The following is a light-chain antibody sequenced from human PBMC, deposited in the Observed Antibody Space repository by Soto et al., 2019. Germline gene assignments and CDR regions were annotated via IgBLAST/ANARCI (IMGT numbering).Light chain of an antibody. CDR1: QTVSSSY. CDR2: GAS. J-gene: IGKJ1*01. V-gene: IGKV3-20*01. CDR3: QQYCQQYGSSPPSWT. Sequence: ETVLTQSPGTLSLSPGERATLSCRASQTVSSSYLAWYQQKPGQAPRLLIDGASSRATGIPDRFSGSGSGRDCTLAISRLEPEDFAVYYCQQYCQQYGSSPPSWTFGQGTRVEIK.